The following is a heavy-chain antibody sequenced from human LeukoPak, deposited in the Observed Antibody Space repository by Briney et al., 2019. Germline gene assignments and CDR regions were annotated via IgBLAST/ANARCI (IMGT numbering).Heavy chain of an antibody. J-gene: IGHJ5*02. Sequence: SETLSLTCTVSGGSISSYYWSWIRQPAGKGLEWIGRIYTSGSTNYNPSLKSRVTMSVDTSKKQSSLKLSSVTAADTAVYYCARDFKLRQNWFDPWGQGTLVTVSS. CDR1: GGSISSYY. V-gene: IGHV4-4*07. CDR3: ARDFKLRQNWFDP. D-gene: IGHD5-12*01. CDR2: IYTSGST.